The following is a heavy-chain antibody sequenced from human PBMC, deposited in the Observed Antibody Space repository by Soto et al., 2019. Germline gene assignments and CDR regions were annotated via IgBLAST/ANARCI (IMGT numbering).Heavy chain of an antibody. J-gene: IGHJ6*02. CDR1: GYTFTNYA. V-gene: IGHV1-3*01. Sequence: QVQLVQSGAEVKKPGASVKVSCKTSGYTFTNYAMHWVRQAPGQRLEWMGWINAGNGNTKYSQKFQGRVTITRDTSASTAYMEMSSLRSEDTAVYYCARDMAAALLGYYYYSMDVWGQGTTVTVSS. D-gene: IGHD6-13*01. CDR3: ARDMAAALLGYYYYSMDV. CDR2: INAGNGNT.